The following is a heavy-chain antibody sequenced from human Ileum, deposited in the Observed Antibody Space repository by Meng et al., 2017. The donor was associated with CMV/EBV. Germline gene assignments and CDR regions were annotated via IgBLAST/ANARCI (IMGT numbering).Heavy chain of an antibody. CDR2: IKQDGSDK. D-gene: IGHD3-3*01. CDR3: ARDQKHALDFWSAYRRWWGSDWFDP. Sequence: GESLKISRVGSGSFFSDALMSLVRQAPGKGPEWVANIKQDGSDKNYVDSVNGRFTISRDNAKNSLYLQMNRLRVEDTAVYYCARDQKHALDFWSAYRRWWGSDWFDPWGRGTLVTVSS. J-gene: IGHJ5*02. V-gene: IGHV3-7*01. CDR1: GSFFSDAL.